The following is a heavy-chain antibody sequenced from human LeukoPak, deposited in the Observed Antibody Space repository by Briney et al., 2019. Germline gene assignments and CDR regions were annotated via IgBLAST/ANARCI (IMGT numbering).Heavy chain of an antibody. J-gene: IGHJ4*02. Sequence: AGGSLRLSCTASGFPFSSYAMSWVRLAPGKGLEWVSSIISSGDITYYPDSLKGRFTISRDNSKNTVYLQMDSLRADDSAVYYCAKNAGYSYGLYYFGYWGQGALVTVSS. D-gene: IGHD5-18*01. V-gene: IGHV3-23*01. CDR1: GFPFSSYA. CDR2: IISSGDIT. CDR3: AKNAGYSYGLYYFGY.